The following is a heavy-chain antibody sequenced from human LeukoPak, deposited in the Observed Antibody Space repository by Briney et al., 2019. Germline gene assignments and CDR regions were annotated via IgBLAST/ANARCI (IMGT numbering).Heavy chain of an antibody. J-gene: IGHJ4*02. V-gene: IGHV3-23*01. Sequence: GRSLRLSCATSGFTFSIYGMSWVRQAPGRGLEWVSAMSGSGGSTYYADSVKGRFTISRDNSKNTLYLQMHSLRAEDTAVYYCANTLVGATTVLDYWGQGTLVTVSS. CDR2: MSGSGGST. CDR3: ANTLVGATTVLDY. D-gene: IGHD1-26*01. CDR1: GFTFSIYG.